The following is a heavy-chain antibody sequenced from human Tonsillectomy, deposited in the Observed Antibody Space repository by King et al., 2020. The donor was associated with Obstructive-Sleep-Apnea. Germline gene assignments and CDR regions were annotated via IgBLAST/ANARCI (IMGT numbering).Heavy chain of an antibody. V-gene: IGHV3-30*04. CDR2: VSYVGSNK. CDR1: GFTFSSYA. J-gene: IGHJ4*02. Sequence: QLVQSGGGVVQPVRSLRLSCAASGFTFSSYATHWVRQAPGKGLEWVAVVSYVGSNKYYGDPVKGRFTSSRDNSQNMLYLQMNSLRTEDTAVYYCARSRPTSGYYFDYWGQGTLVTVSS. CDR3: ARSRPTSGYYFDY. D-gene: IGHD2-2*01.